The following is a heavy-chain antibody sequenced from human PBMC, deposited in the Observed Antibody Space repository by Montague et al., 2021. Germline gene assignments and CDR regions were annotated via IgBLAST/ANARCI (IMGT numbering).Heavy chain of an antibody. Sequence: SETLSLTSAVSGGSISSTSHYWDWIRQPPGKGLEWIGTFYSGGNTYYNPALKSRVSISADTSNNQFSLKLHSVTAADTAVYFCARAHITGTTTPLDYWGQGTLVIVSS. CDR1: GGSISSTSHY. V-gene: IGHV4-39*01. J-gene: IGHJ4*02. CDR3: ARAHITGTTTPLDY. D-gene: IGHD1/OR15-1a*01. CDR2: FYSGGNT.